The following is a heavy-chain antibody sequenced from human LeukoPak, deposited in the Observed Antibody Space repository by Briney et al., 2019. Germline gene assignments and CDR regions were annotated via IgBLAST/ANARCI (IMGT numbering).Heavy chain of an antibody. Sequence: PSETLSLTCTVSGGSISSHYWSWIRQPPGKGLEWIGYIYYSGSTNYNPSLKSRVTISVDTSKNQFSLKLSSVTAADTAVYYCARDASSRYPERYMDVWGKGTTVTVSS. V-gene: IGHV4-59*11. D-gene: IGHD6-13*01. CDR1: GGSISSHY. CDR3: ARDASSRYPERYMDV. J-gene: IGHJ6*03. CDR2: IYYSGST.